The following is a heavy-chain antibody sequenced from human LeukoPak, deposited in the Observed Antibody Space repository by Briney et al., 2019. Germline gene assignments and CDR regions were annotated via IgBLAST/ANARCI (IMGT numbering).Heavy chain of an antibody. CDR2: ISNTGSAM. V-gene: IGHV3-11*01. CDR3: ASDSSGYFGP. J-gene: IGHJ5*02. D-gene: IGHD3-22*01. Sequence: SGGSLRLSCAASGFTFSDYYMNWIRQAPGKGLEWVSYISNTGSAMYYAGSVKGRFTISRDNAKNSLYLQMNSLRAEDTAIYYCASDSSGYFGPWGPGTLVTVSS. CDR1: GFTFSDYY.